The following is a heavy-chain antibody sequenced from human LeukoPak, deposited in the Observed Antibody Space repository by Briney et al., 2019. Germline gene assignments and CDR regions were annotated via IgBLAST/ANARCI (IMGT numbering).Heavy chain of an antibody. J-gene: IGHJ4*02. CDR3: AKGSVAGTLYYFDY. Sequence: PGGSLRLSCAASGFTFDDYAMHWVRQAPGKGLEWVSGISWNSGSIGYADSVKGRFTISRDNAKNSLYLQMNSLRAEDTALYYCAKGSVAGTLYYFDYWGQGTLVTVSS. CDR2: ISWNSGSI. D-gene: IGHD6-19*01. CDR1: GFTFDDYA. V-gene: IGHV3-9*01.